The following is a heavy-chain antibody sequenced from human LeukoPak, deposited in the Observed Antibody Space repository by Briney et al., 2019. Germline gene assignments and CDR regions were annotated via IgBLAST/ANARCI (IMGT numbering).Heavy chain of an antibody. CDR3: ASGYSGYQSDY. CDR1: GFTFSSYA. Sequence: GSLRLSCAASGFTFSSYAMSWVRQAPGKGLEWVSAISGSGGSTYYADSVKGRFTISRDNAKNSLYLQMNSLRVEDTAVYYCASGYSGYQSDYWGQGTLVTVSS. J-gene: IGHJ4*02. CDR2: ISGSGGST. V-gene: IGHV3-23*01. D-gene: IGHD5-12*01.